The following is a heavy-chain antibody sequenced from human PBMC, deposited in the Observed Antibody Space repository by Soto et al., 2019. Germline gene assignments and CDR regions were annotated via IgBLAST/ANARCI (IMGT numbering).Heavy chain of an antibody. D-gene: IGHD4-17*01. CDR3: ARASNSAVTSYDY. Sequence: GASVKVSCKASGYTFTSYAMHWVRQAPGQGLEWMGGIIPIFGTANYAQKFQGRVTITADESTSTAYMELRSLRSEDTAVYYCARASNSAVTSYDYWGQGTLVTVSS. CDR1: GYTFTSYA. CDR2: IIPIFGTA. J-gene: IGHJ4*02. V-gene: IGHV1-69*13.